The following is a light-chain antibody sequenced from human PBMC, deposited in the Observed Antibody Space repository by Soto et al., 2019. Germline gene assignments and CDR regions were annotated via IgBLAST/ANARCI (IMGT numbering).Light chain of an antibody. CDR1: QSVTKY. CDR3: QQRYNWLT. V-gene: IGKV3-11*01. CDR2: DTS. J-gene: IGKJ4*01. Sequence: EIVLTQSPATLSLSPGERATLSCRASQSVTKYLAWYQQKPGQAPRLLIFDTSNRATGIPARFSGSGSGTDFTHTISSLESDDSGIYYCQQRYNWLTFGGGTKVEIK.